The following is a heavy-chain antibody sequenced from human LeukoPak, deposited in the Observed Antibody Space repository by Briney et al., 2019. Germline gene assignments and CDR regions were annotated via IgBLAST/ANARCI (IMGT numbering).Heavy chain of an antibody. CDR3: AGADGCKPAFDY. Sequence: SETLSLTCTVSGGSISSYYWSWIRQPPGKGLEWIGYIYYSGSTNYNPSLKSRVTISVDTSKNQFSLKLSSVTAADTAVYYCAGADGCKPAFDYCGQGTLVTLP. V-gene: IGHV4-59*01. D-gene: IGHD5-24*01. J-gene: IGHJ4*02. CDR1: GGSISSYY. CDR2: IYYSGST.